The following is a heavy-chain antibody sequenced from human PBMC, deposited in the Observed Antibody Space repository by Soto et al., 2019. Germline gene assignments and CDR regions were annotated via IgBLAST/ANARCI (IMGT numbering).Heavy chain of an antibody. CDR3: ARVKQWLVLFDY. D-gene: IGHD6-19*01. J-gene: IGHJ4*02. V-gene: IGHV4-34*01. CDR2: INHSGST. Sequence: SETLSLTCAVYGGSFSGYYWSWIRQPPGKGLEWIGEINHSGSTNYNPSLKSRVTISVDTSKNQLSLKLSSVTAADTAVYYCARVKQWLVLFDYWGQGTLVTVSS. CDR1: GGSFSGYY.